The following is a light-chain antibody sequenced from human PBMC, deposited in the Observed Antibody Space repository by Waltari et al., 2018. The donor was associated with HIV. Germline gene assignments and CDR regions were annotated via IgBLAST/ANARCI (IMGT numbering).Light chain of an antibody. V-gene: IGKV1-39*01. Sequence: DIQMTQSPPSLSASVGDRINITCWASQTINTNLNWYQQKSGKAPKVLIYGTSTLRSEVPSRFSGSGSGTEFTLTITSLQSDDSATYYCQQSDKTPPTFGGGTTVEIK. CDR1: QTINTN. CDR2: GTS. CDR3: QQSDKTPPT. J-gene: IGKJ4*01.